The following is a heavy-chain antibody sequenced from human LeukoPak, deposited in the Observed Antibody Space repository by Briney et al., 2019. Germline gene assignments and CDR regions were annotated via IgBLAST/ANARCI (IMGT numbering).Heavy chain of an antibody. J-gene: IGHJ4*02. V-gene: IGHV4-34*01. CDR1: GGSFSGYY. Sequence: SETLSLTCAVYGGSFSGYYWSWIRQPPGKGLEWIGEINHSGSTNYNPSLKSRVTISVDTSKNQFSLKLSSVTAADTAVYYCARGASYGLFFDYWGQGTLVTVSS. CDR2: INHSGST. CDR3: ARGASYGLFFDY. D-gene: IGHD5-18*01.